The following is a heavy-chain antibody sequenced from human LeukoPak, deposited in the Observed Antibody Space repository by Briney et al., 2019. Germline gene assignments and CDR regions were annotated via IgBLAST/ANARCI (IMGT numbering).Heavy chain of an antibody. J-gene: IGHJ4*02. V-gene: IGHV3-23*01. Sequence: GGSLRLSCAASGFTFSSYAMSWVRQAPGKGLEWVSAISGSGGSTYYADSVKGRFTISRDNSKNTLYLQMNSLRAEDTAVYYCARGGGNFDHYFDYWGQGTLVTVSS. D-gene: IGHD4-23*01. CDR1: GFTFSSYA. CDR2: ISGSGGST. CDR3: ARGGGNFDHYFDY.